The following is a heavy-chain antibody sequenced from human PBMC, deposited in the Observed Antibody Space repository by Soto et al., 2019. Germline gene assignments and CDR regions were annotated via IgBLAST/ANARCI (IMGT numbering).Heavy chain of an antibody. Sequence: PGGSLGLSCAASGFIFSTYWIHCVLQVPGKGLVWLSHINNDGSTTSYADSVKGRFTVSRDNAKKTLYLQMNSLRVEDTAVYYFATERTCGTDCYRYWGTRTLFTVSS. CDR3: ATERTCGTDCYRY. D-gene: IGHD2-21*02. CDR2: INNDGSTT. V-gene: IGHV3-74*01. J-gene: IGHJ4*02. CDR1: GFIFSTYW.